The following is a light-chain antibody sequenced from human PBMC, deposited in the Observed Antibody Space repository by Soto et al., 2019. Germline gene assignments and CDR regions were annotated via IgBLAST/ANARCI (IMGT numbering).Light chain of an antibody. CDR3: QQYETYPLT. CDR2: KAS. Sequence: DIQMTQSPSTLSASVGDRVTITCRASQRISIWLAWYQQKPGKVPKILIYKASTLQSGVPSRFSGSGSGTEFTLTISSLQPDDFATYYCQQYETYPLTFGGGTKVEIK. J-gene: IGKJ4*01. CDR1: QRISIW. V-gene: IGKV1-5*03.